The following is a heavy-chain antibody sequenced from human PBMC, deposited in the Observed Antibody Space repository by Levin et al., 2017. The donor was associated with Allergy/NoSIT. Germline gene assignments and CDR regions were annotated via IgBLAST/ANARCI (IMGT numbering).Heavy chain of an antibody. D-gene: IGHD3-3*01. CDR3: ARQLGNFWSGYNYFDY. CDR1: GFTFSSYE. CDR2: ISSTGSTI. J-gene: IGHJ4*02. Sequence: QSGGSLRLSCAASGFTFSSYEMNWVRRAPGKGLEWVSYISSTGSTIYSEDSVKGRFTISRDTAKNSLSLHMNSLRAEDTAVYYCARQLGNFWSGYNYFDYWGQGTLVTVSS. V-gene: IGHV3-48*03.